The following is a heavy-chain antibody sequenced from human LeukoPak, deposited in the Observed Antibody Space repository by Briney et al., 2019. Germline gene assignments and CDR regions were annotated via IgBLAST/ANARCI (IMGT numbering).Heavy chain of an antibody. CDR3: GRDPDYGDPY. CDR2: ISNSGSSI. J-gene: IGHJ4*02. D-gene: IGHD4/OR15-4a*01. Sequence: GGSLRLSCAASGFAFSSYEMNWVRQAPGKGLEWLSHISNSGSSIQYADSVKGRFTISRVNAKNSLYLQMNSLRPEDTAVYYCGRDPDYGDPYWGQGTLVTVSS. CDR1: GFAFSSYE. V-gene: IGHV3-48*03.